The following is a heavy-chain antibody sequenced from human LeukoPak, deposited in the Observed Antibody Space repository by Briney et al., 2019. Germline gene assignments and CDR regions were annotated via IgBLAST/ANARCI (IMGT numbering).Heavy chain of an antibody. V-gene: IGHV3-7*01. J-gene: IGHJ4*02. CDR1: GFTFSNYW. CDR2: INQDGSEE. CDR3: ARDGGVSGYDLLDY. D-gene: IGHD5-12*01. Sequence: PGGSLRLSCAASGFTFSNYWMSWVRQAPGKGLEWVAHINQDGSEEHYMDSVKARFIISRDNSKNSLSLQMYRLRAEDTAVYYCARDGGVSGYDLLDYWGQGTLVTVSS.